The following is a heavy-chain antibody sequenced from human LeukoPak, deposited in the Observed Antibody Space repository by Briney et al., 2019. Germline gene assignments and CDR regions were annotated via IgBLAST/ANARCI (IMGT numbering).Heavy chain of an antibody. D-gene: IGHD1-14*01. CDR3: ARDTGLYYFDS. J-gene: IGHJ4*02. CDR1: GGSVTSDYY. V-gene: IGHV4-30-4*01. CDR2: IYYSGTT. Sequence: SQTLSLTCSVSGGSVTSDYYWSWIRQPPGKGLEWIGHIYYSGTTYYNPSLKSRLIISLDRSKNQFSLTLTPVTAADTAVYYCARDTGLYYFDSWGQGTLVTVSS.